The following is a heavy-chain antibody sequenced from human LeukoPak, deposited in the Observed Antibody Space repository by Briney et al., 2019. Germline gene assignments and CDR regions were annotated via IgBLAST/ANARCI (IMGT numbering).Heavy chain of an antibody. J-gene: IGHJ4*02. CDR3: AKNLYNWNLAFIFDY. CDR1: GFTFSSYA. V-gene: IGHV3-23*01. D-gene: IGHD1-20*01. Sequence: GGSLRLSCAASGFTFSSYAMSWVRQAPGKGLEWVSAISGSGGSTYYADSVKGRFTISRDNSKNTLYLQMNSLRAEDTAVYYCAKNLYNWNLAFIFDYWGQGTLVTVSS. CDR2: ISGSGGST.